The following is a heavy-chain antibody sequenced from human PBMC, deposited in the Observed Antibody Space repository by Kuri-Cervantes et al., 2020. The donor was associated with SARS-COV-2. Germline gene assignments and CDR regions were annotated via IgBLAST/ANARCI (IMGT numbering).Heavy chain of an antibody. J-gene: IGHJ5*02. V-gene: IGHV4-34*01. Sequence: SETLSLTCAIYGGSLSDSYWSWIRQSPGKRLEWIGEINHSGSTNYNPSLKSRVTISVDTSKNQFSLKLSSVTAADTAVYYCARDCGSSTSCYALDPWGQGTLVTVSS. CDR2: INHSGST. CDR1: GGSLSDSY. D-gene: IGHD2-2*01. CDR3: ARDCGSSTSCYALDP.